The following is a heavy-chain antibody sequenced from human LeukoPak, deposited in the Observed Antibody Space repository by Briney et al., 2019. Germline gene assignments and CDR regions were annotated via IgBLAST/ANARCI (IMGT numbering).Heavy chain of an antibody. D-gene: IGHD3-3*01. CDR2: INPNSGGT. Sequence: ASVKVSCKASGYTFTGYYMHWVRQAPGQGLEWMGWINPNSGGTNYAQKFQGRVTMTRDTSISTAYMELSRLRSDDTAVYYCARDFSPASYDFWSGYYLNLFDPRGQGTLVTVSS. J-gene: IGHJ5*02. V-gene: IGHV1-2*02. CDR1: GYTFTGYY. CDR3: ARDFSPASYDFWSGYYLNLFDP.